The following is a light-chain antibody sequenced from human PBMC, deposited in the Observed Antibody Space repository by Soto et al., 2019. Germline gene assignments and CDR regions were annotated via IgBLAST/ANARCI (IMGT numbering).Light chain of an antibody. CDR1: SSDIGGYNY. CDR2: DVS. V-gene: IGLV2-11*01. Sequence: QSVLTQPRSVSGSPGQSVTISCTGTSSDIGGYNYVSWYQQHPDKVPKVLIYDVSKRPSGVPDRFSGSKSGNTASLTISGLQAEDEADYYCCSYAGSDTLVVFGGGTKLTVL. J-gene: IGLJ2*01. CDR3: CSYAGSDTLVV.